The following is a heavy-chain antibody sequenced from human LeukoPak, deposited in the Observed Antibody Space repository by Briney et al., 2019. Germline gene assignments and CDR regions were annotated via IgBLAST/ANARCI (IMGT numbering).Heavy chain of an antibody. CDR3: AKDGGYSSSWYAGMDV. CDR1: GFTFSSYG. J-gene: IGHJ6*04. Sequence: GGSLRLSCAASGFTFSSYGMHWVRQAPGKGLEWVAVISYDGSNKYYADSVKGRFTISRDNSKNTLYLQMNSLRAEDTAVYYCAKDGGYSSSWYAGMDVWGKGTTVTVSS. V-gene: IGHV3-30*18. D-gene: IGHD6-13*01. CDR2: ISYDGSNK.